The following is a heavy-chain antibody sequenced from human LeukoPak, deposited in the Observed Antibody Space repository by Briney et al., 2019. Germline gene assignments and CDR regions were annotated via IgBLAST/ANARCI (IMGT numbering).Heavy chain of an antibody. V-gene: IGHV3-64*01. CDR1: GFTFSDYA. Sequence: GGSLRLSCAASGFTFSDYAMHWARQAPGKGLEYVSSISSNGGSTYYANSVKGRFTISRDNSKNMQYLQMDSLRAEDMAVYYCARGGKYSSSYWVYWGQGTLVTVSS. CDR2: ISSNGGST. CDR3: ARGGKYSSSYWVY. D-gene: IGHD6-6*01. J-gene: IGHJ4*02.